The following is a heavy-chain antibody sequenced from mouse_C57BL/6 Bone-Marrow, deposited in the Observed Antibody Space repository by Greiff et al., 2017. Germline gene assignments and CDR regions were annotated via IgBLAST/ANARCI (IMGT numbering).Heavy chain of an antibody. V-gene: IGHV1-64*01. J-gene: IGHJ2*01. D-gene: IGHD2-10*02. CDR1: GYTFTSYW. CDR3: AREYLGGYFDY. CDR2: IHPNSGST. Sequence: QVQLQQPGAELVKPGASVKLSCKASGYTFTSYWMHWVKQRPGQGLEWIGMIHPNSGSTNYNEKFKSKATLTVDKSSSTAYMQLSSLTSEDSAVYYCAREYLGGYFDYWGQGTTLTVSS.